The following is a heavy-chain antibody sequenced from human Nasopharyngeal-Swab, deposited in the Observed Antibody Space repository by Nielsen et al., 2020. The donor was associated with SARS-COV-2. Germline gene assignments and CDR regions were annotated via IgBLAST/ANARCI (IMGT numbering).Heavy chain of an antibody. D-gene: IGHD3-22*01. CDR3: AREGENDSSGYFSDAFDI. V-gene: IGHV3-48*04. CDR2: ISSSGSTI. Sequence: GGSLRLSCAASGFPFNIYWMSWVRQAPGKGLEWVSYISSSGSTIYYADSVKGRFTISRDNAKNSLYLQMNSLRAEDTAVYYCAREGENDSSGYFSDAFDIWGQGTMVTVSS. J-gene: IGHJ3*02. CDR1: GFPFNIYW.